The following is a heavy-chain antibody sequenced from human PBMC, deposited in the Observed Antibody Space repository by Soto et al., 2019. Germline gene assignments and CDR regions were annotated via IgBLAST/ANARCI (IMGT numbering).Heavy chain of an antibody. CDR1: GGTFSSYT. CDR3: VGGSGSYYYDAFDI. V-gene: IGHV1-69*02. D-gene: IGHD3-10*01. CDR2: IIPILGIA. J-gene: IGHJ3*02. Sequence: ASVKVSCKASGGTFSSYTISWVRQAPGQGLEWMGRIIPILGIANYAQKFQGRVTITADKSTSTAYMELSSLRSEDAAVYYCVGGSGSYYYDAFDIWGQGTMVTVSS.